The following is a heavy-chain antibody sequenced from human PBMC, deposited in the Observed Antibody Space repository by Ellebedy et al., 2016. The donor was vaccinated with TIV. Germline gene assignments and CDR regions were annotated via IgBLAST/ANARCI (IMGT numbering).Heavy chain of an antibody. Sequence: AASVKVSCKASGYTFTSYGISWVRQAPGQGLEWMGWINDYNGNTNYAQKLQGRVTMTTDTSTSTAYMELRSLRSDDTAVYYCARDRSSIQLDYYYGMDVWGQGTTVTVSS. CDR3: ARDRSSIQLDYYYGMDV. CDR1: GYTFTSYG. V-gene: IGHV1-18*01. CDR2: INDYNGNT. D-gene: IGHD5-18*01. J-gene: IGHJ6*02.